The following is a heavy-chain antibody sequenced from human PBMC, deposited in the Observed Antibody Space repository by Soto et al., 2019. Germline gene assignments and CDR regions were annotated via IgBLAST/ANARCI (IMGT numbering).Heavy chain of an antibody. CDR2: ITITGDTT. D-gene: IGHD2-21*02. J-gene: IGHJ4*02. V-gene: IGHV3-23*04. CDR1: GFIFTTSD. Sequence: EVQLVESAGGLVQPGGSLRLSCEASGFIFTTSDMSWVRQAPGKGLEWISSITITGDTTHYADSVKGRFTISRDNSRNTVYLQMNSLRVDATAVYYCAKGGGGDHGYWGQGTLVAVSS. CDR3: AKGGGGDHGY.